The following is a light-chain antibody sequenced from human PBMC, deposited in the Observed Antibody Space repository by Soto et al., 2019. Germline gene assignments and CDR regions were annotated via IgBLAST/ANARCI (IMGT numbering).Light chain of an antibody. J-gene: IGLJ1*01. CDR1: SSDVGGYNY. V-gene: IGLV2-8*01. CDR2: EVS. Sequence: QSALTQPPSASGSPGQSVTISCTGTSSDVGGYNYVSWYHQHPGKAPKLMIYEVSKRPSGVPDRFSGSKSGNTASLTVSGRQAEYEADDYCSSYAGSNNFVFGTGTKVTVL. CDR3: SSYAGSNNFV.